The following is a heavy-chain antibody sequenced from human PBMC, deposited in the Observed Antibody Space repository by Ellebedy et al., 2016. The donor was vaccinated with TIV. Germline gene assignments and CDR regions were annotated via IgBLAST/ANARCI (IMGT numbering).Heavy chain of an antibody. CDR1: GFTVSNNY. D-gene: IGHD6-6*01. CDR2: SYSTGDT. V-gene: IGHV3-66*01. Sequence: PGGSLRLSCAASGFTVSNNYMRWVRQAPGKGLEWVSLSYSTGDTHYADFVKGRFTISRDNSKNTLYLQMNSLRVEDTAVYYCARDGGAARTAPPDYWGQGTLVTVSS. J-gene: IGHJ4*02. CDR3: ARDGGAARTAPPDY.